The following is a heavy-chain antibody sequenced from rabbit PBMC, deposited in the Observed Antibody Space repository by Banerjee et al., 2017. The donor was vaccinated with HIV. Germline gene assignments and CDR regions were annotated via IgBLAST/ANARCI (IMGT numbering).Heavy chain of an antibody. Sequence: QEQLVESGGDLVKPGASLTLTCTASGFSFSSSDYMCWVRQAPGKGLEWIGCIYTGSSGSTDYASWAKGRFTISKTSSTTVTLQMTSLTAADTATYFCARAAAGDIGAAYVPHYFNLWGQGTLVTVS. CDR2: IYTGSSGST. D-gene: IGHD6-1*01. V-gene: IGHV1S45*01. CDR1: GFSFSSSDY. CDR3: ARAAAGDIGAAYVPHYFNL. J-gene: IGHJ4*01.